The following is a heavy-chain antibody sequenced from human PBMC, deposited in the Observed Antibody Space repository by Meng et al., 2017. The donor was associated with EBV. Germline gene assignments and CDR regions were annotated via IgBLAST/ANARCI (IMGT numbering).Heavy chain of an antibody. J-gene: IGHJ4*02. CDR2: INPNSGGT. CDR3: ARDEAAAGRPLGY. CDR1: GYTLTGYY. D-gene: IGHD6-13*01. V-gene: IGHV1-2*04. Sequence: QVQLVQSGAEGEKPGDSVKASCKASGYTLTGYYMHWVRQAPGQGLEWMGWINPNSGGTNYAQKFQGWVTMTRDTSISTAYMELSRLRSDDTAVYYCARDEAAAGRPLGYWGQGTLVTVSS.